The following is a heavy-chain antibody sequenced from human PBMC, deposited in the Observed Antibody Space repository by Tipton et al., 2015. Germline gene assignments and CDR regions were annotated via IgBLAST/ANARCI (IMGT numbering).Heavy chain of an antibody. CDR3: VRDMKKWLGGHYYYYGMDV. V-gene: IGHV4-39*02. CDR2: LYFSGTT. J-gene: IGHJ6*02. Sequence: TLSLTCTVSGGSISSSSYYWAWIRQPPGKGLEWIGSLYFSGTTYYNPSLKSRVTISIDRFKNQFSLKLSSVTAADTAVYYCVRDMKKWLGGHYYYYGMDVWGQGTTVTVSS. CDR1: GGSISSSSYY. D-gene: IGHD6-19*01.